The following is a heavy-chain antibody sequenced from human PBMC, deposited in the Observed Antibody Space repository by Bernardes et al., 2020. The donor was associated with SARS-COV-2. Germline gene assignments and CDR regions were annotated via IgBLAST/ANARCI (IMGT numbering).Heavy chain of an antibody. CDR3: TKGESSAYANPDD. J-gene: IGHJ4*02. V-gene: IGHV3-23*01. D-gene: IGHD5-12*01. Sequence: GGSLRLSCAASEFTFSSYAMGWARQSPGKGLEWVAVCNDSGRRTYYAGSVKGRFTMSRDNFRNTLSLQMNNLRGEDTAIYFCTKGESSAYANPDDWGQGTLGTVSS. CDR2: CNDSGRRT. CDR1: EFTFSSYA.